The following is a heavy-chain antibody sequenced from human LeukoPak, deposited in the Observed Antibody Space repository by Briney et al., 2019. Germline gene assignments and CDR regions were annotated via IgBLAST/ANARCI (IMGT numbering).Heavy chain of an antibody. CDR1: GGSISSYG. Sequence: SETLSLTCTVSGGSISSYGWSWIRQPAGKGLEWIGRISASGTTRYNLSLKSRVTVSIDTSKNQFSLKLTSVTAADTAVYYCARAYCGGGSCYSGRGWFDPWGQGTLVTVSS. J-gene: IGHJ5*02. V-gene: IGHV4-4*07. D-gene: IGHD2-15*01. CDR2: ISASGTT. CDR3: ARAYCGGGSCYSGRGWFDP.